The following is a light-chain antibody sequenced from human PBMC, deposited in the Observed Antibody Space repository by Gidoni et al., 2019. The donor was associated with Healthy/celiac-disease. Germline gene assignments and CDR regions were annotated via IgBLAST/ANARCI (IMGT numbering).Light chain of an antibody. Sequence: QSVLTQHPSAPGTPGQGVTISCSGSSSNIGSNYLFWYQQLPGSAPNLLIYRNNQRSLGVPDRFSGSKSGTSASLAISRLRSEDEADYYCAAWDDSLSGWVFGGGTKLTVL. CDR2: RNN. CDR3: AAWDDSLSGWV. J-gene: IGLJ3*02. CDR1: SSNIGSNY. V-gene: IGLV1-47*01.